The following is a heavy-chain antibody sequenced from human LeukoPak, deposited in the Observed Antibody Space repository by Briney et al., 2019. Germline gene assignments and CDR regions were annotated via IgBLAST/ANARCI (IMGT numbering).Heavy chain of an antibody. D-gene: IGHD3-3*01. V-gene: IGHV3-15*01. Sequence: GGSLRLSCAASGFTFSNAWMSWVRQAPGKGLEWVGRIKSKTDGGTTDYAAPVKGRFTISRDDSKNTLYLQMNSLKTEDTAVYYCTTVLVEYYDFWSGYLLNDAFDIWGQGTMVTVSS. CDR2: IKSKTDGGTT. J-gene: IGHJ3*02. CDR1: GFTFSNAW. CDR3: TTVLVEYYDFWSGYLLNDAFDI.